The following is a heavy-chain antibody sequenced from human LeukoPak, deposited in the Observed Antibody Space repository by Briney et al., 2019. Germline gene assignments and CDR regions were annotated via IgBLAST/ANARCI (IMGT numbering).Heavy chain of an antibody. CDR3: AYQVYSSGWHPFAY. D-gene: IGHD6-25*01. CDR2: HYWNDNK. Sequence: SGPPLVEPTQTLTLTCTFSGFSLSTDEVGVGWIRQPPGRALEWLAHHYWNDNKIYSPSLQSRLTITKDTSKNQVALTMTNVDPVDTATYYCAYQVYSSGWHPFAYWGQGILVTVAS. CDR1: GFSLSTDEVG. V-gene: IGHV2-5*01. J-gene: IGHJ4*02.